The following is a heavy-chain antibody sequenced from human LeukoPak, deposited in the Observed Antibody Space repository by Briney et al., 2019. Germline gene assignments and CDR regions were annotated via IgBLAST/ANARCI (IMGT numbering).Heavy chain of an antibody. CDR2: INPNNGGT. D-gene: IGHD3-3*01. Sequence: ASVKVSCKASGYTFTGYYMHWVRQAPGQGLEWMGWINPNNGGTNYAQKFQGRVTMTRDMSTSTVYMELSSLRSDDTAVYYCARGDDFWSGTAFYCYYYMDVWGKGTTVTVSS. V-gene: IGHV1-2*02. CDR3: ARGDDFWSGTAFYCYYYMDV. J-gene: IGHJ6*03. CDR1: GYTFTGYY.